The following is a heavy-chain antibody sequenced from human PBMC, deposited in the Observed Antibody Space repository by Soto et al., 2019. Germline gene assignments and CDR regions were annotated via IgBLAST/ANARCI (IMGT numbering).Heavy chain of an antibody. J-gene: IGHJ3*01. D-gene: IGHD6-19*01. CDR3: AYSTGWYRHDV. Sequence: QVQLQESGPGLVKPSGTLFLTCAVSGDSISNSRWWTWVRQPPGKGLEWIGDIFHSGDTNYNPSLKSRVFISVDTSQNQFSLKVSSVTAADTAVYYCAYSTGWYRHDVWGQGTWVTV. CDR2: IFHSGDT. CDR1: GDSISNSRW. V-gene: IGHV4-4*02.